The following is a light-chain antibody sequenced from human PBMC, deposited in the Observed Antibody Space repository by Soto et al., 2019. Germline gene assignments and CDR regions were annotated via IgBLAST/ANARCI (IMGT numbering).Light chain of an antibody. V-gene: IGKV4-1*01. J-gene: IGKJ1*01. CDR3: QQYYSTPPT. CDR2: WAS. Sequence: DIVMTQSPDSLAVSLGERATINCKSSQNLLSSSNNKNYLAWYQQKPGQPPKMLFYWASTRESGVPDRFSGSGSGTEFTLTISSLQAEDVAFYYCQQYYSTPPTFGQGTKVEIK. CDR1: QNLLSSSNNKNY.